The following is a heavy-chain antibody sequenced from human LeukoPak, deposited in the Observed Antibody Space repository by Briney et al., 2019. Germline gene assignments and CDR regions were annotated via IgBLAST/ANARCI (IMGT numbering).Heavy chain of an antibody. CDR3: ARDNRSSIAAKDNWFDP. CDR1: GYTFTGYY. Sequence: PGASVKVSCKTSGYTFTGYYMHWVRQAPGQGLEWMGWINPNSGGTNYAQKFQGRVTMTRNTSISTAYLELSSLRSEDTAVYYCARDNRSSIAAKDNWFDPWGQGTLVTVSS. CDR2: INPNSGGT. V-gene: IGHV1-2*02. J-gene: IGHJ5*02. D-gene: IGHD6-13*01.